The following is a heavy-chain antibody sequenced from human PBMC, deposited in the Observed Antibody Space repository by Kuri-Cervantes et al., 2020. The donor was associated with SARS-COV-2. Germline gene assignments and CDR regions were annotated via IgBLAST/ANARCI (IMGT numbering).Heavy chain of an antibody. Sequence: GSLRLSCTVSGGSISSSSYYWGRIRQPPGKGLEWIGSIYYSGSTYYNPSLKSRVTMSVDTSKNQFSLKLSSVTALDTAVYYCARTYYYDSSGPKTPLGDAFDIWGQGTMVTVSS. CDR2: IYYSGST. J-gene: IGHJ3*02. D-gene: IGHD3-22*01. V-gene: IGHV4-39*07. CDR3: ARTYYYDSSGPKTPLGDAFDI. CDR1: GGSISSSSYY.